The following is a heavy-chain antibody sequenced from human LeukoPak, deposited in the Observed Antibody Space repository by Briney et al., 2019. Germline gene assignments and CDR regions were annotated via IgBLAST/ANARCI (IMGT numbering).Heavy chain of an antibody. V-gene: IGHV1-46*01. Sequence: DSLKVSCKASGYTFTSYYIHWVRQAPGQGLEYMGIIRPSGSTAYAQKFLGRVTMTRDTSTSAVYMELSSLRSEDTAVYYCARKGPETYNFDFWGQGTQVTVSS. CDR2: IRPSGST. D-gene: IGHD5-18*01. CDR3: ARKGPETYNFDF. J-gene: IGHJ4*02. CDR1: GYTFTSYY.